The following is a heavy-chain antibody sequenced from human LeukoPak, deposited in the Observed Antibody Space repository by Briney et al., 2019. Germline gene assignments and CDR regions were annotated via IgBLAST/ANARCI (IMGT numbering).Heavy chain of an antibody. Sequence: PGRSLRLSCAASGFTFSSYWMHWVRQAPGKGLVWVSRINTDGSSTSYADSVKGRFTISRDNAKNTLYLQMNSLRAEDTAVYYCAMGIAAAGSLNWFDPWGQGTLVTVSS. CDR3: AMGIAAAGSLNWFDP. CDR2: INTDGSST. D-gene: IGHD6-13*01. V-gene: IGHV3-74*01. CDR1: GFTFSSYW. J-gene: IGHJ5*02.